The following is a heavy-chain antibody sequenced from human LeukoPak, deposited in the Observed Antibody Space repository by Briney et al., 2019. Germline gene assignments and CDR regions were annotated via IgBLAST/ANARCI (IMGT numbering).Heavy chain of an antibody. CDR1: GYTFTGYY. D-gene: IGHD3-10*01. V-gene: IGHV1-8*02. CDR2: MNPNSGNT. J-gene: IGHJ4*02. Sequence: ASVKVSCKASGYTFTGYYMHWVRQAPGQGLEWIGWMNPNSGNTGYGHKFQGRVTMTRNTSISTAYMELSSLRSEDTAVHYCARDYYGSGSLPGYWGQGTLVTVSS. CDR3: ARDYYGSGSLPGY.